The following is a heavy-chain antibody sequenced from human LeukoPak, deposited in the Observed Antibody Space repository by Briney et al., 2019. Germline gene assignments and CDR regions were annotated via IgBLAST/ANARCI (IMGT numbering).Heavy chain of an antibody. CDR2: ISNTGSTT. Sequence: GGSLRLSCAASGFTFSDYYMSWIRQAPGKGLEWVSYISNTGSTTQYADSVKGRFTISRDNAKNSLHLQMNSLGAEDTAVYYCARVRGSYSVDYWGQGTLVTVSS. V-gene: IGHV3-11*04. J-gene: IGHJ4*02. D-gene: IGHD1-26*01. CDR1: GFTFSDYY. CDR3: ARVRGSYSVDY.